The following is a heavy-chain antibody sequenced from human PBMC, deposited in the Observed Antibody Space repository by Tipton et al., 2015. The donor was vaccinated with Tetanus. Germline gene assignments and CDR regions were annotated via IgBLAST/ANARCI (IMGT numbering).Heavy chain of an antibody. Sequence: TLSLTCTVSGDSIGTHFWTWIRQAPGKGLEWIAYIYHTGSTTHNPSLQSRVTISVDTSKNQFSLRLNSVTSADTAVYFCARYGRLPKTDPFDTWGQGTMVTVSS. CDR2: IYHTGST. CDR3: ARYGRLPKTDPFDT. D-gene: IGHD1-26*01. V-gene: IGHV4-59*11. J-gene: IGHJ3*02. CDR1: GDSIGTHF.